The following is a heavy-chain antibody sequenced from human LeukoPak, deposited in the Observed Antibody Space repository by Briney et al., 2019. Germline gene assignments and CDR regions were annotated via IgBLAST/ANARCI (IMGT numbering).Heavy chain of an antibody. D-gene: IGHD2-2*01. Sequence: GGSLRLSCAASGFTFSTYWMNWARQAPGKGLEWVASINPSGSVKYYVNSVKGRFTISRDNAKNSLYLQMNSLRAEDTAVYYCATQVRYCSSISCYVGWFDPWGQGTLVTVSS. J-gene: IGHJ5*02. CDR1: GFTFSTYW. CDR3: ATQVRYCSSISCYVGWFDP. V-gene: IGHV3-7*03. CDR2: INPSGSVK.